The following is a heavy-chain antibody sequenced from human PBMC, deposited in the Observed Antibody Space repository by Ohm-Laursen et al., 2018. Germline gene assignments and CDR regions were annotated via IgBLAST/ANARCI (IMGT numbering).Heavy chain of an antibody. CDR1: GFTFSSYW. CDR2: IKQDGSEK. Sequence: GSLRLSCSASGFTFSSYWMSWVRQAPGKGLEWVANIKQDGSEKYYVDSVKGRFTISRDNAKISLYLQMNSLRAEDTAVYYCARERIKNIVATTPFYYWGQGTLVTVSS. V-gene: IGHV3-7*01. D-gene: IGHD5-12*01. J-gene: IGHJ4*02. CDR3: ARERIKNIVATTPFYY.